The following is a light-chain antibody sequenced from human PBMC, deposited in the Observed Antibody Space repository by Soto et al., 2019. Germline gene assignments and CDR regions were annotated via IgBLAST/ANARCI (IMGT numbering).Light chain of an antibody. CDR2: WAS. CDR1: RSVLYSSNNKNY. V-gene: IGKV4-1*01. CDR3: MQSTQLPPT. Sequence: DIVMTQSPDSLAVSLGERATINCKCSRSVLYSSNNKNYLAWYQQKPGQPPKLLIYWASTRESGVTDRFSGSGSGTDFTLEISRVETDDVGIYYCMQSTQLPPTVGQGTRLEIK. J-gene: IGKJ5*01.